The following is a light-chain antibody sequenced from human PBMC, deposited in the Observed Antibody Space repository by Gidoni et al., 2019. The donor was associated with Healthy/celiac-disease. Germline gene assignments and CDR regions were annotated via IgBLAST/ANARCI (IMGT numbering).Light chain of an antibody. J-gene: IGKJ1*01. CDR1: QSVLYSSNNKNY. CDR3: QQYYSTPPT. Sequence: DIVMTQSPDSLAESLGERATINCKSSQSVLYSSNNKNYLAWYQQKPGQPPKLLIYRASTRESGVPDRFSGSGSGTDFTLTISRLQAEDVAVYYCQQYYSTPPTFGQGTKVEIK. CDR2: RAS. V-gene: IGKV4-1*01.